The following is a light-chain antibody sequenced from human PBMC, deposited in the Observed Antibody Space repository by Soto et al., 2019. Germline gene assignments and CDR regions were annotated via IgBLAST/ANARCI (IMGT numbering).Light chain of an antibody. CDR1: QSVGTF. V-gene: IGKV3-11*01. Sequence: DIVLTQSPATLSLSPGERATLSCRASQSVGTFFAWYQQKPGQAPRLLIYDASNRDTGIPARFSGSGSGTDFTLPIISIEPADFVVYYCQQCYNWPPWTFGQGTKVEIK. CDR2: DAS. J-gene: IGKJ1*01. CDR3: QQCYNWPPWT.